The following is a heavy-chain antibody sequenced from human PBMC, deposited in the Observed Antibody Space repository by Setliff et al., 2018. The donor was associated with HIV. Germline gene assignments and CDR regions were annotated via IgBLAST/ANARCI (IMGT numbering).Heavy chain of an antibody. V-gene: IGHV4-38-2*02. J-gene: IGHJ3*02. CDR1: GYSISSGYY. Sequence: SETLSLTCTVSGYSISSGYYWGWIRQPPGKGLEWIGSIYHSGSAYYNPSLKSRVTISVDTSKNQFSLKLSSVTAADTAVYYCARPLTTSLNFWGDAFAIWGQGTMVTVSS. D-gene: IGHD3-3*01. CDR3: ARPLTTSLNFWGDAFAI. CDR2: IYHSGSA.